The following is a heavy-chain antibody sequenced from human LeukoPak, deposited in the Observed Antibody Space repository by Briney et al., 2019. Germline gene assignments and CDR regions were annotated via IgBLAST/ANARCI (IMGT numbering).Heavy chain of an antibody. J-gene: IGHJ4*02. CDR2: IYHSGST. CDR1: GGSISSGGYY. D-gene: IGHD6-19*01. V-gene: IGHV4-30-2*01. CDR3: ARSHLVAGTTLYYFDY. Sequence: SETLSLTYTVSGGSISSGGYYWSWIRQPPGKGLEWIGYIYHSGSTNYNPSLKSRVTISVDKSKNQFSLKLSSVTAADTAVYYCARSHLVAGTTLYYFDYWGQGTLVTVSS.